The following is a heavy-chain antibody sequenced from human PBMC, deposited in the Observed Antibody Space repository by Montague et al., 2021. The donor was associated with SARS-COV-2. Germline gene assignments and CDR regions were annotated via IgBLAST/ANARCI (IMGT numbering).Heavy chain of an antibody. CDR1: GGSISSSSYY. J-gene: IGHJ6*02. CDR2: IHYSGST. D-gene: IGHD1-26*01. CDR3: ARLWDTVYYYYGMDV. V-gene: IGHV4-39*01. Sequence: SETLSLTCAVSGGSISSSSYYWGWIRQPPGKGLEWIGSIHYSGSTYYNPSLMSRVSISVDTSKNQFSLKLSSVAAADTAVYYCARLWDTVYYYYGMDVWGQGTTVTVSS.